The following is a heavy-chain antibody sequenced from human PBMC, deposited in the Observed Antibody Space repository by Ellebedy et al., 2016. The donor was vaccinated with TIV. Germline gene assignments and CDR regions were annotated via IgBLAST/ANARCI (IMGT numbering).Heavy chain of an antibody. J-gene: IGHJ4*02. CDR1: GYTFTSYG. Sequence: AASVKVSCKASGYTFTSYGISWVRQAPGQGLEWMGWISAYNGNTNYAQKLQGRVTMTTETSTSTAYLELSSLRSDDPAGYYCARGASPLVVAASFDYWGQGTLVTVSS. CDR2: ISAYNGNT. V-gene: IGHV1-18*01. D-gene: IGHD2-15*01. CDR3: ARGASPLVVAASFDY.